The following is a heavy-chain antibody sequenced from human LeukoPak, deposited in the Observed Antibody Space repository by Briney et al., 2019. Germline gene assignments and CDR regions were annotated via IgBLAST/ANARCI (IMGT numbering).Heavy chain of an antibody. Sequence: GASVKVSCKASGYTFTSYYMYWVRQAPGQGLEWMGIINPSGGSTSYAQKFQGRVTMTRDTSTSTVYMELSSLRSEDTAVYYCARALGYDSSGYTFDYWGQGTLVTVSS. CDR1: GYTFTSYY. V-gene: IGHV1-46*01. J-gene: IGHJ4*02. CDR2: INPSGGST. D-gene: IGHD3-22*01. CDR3: ARALGYDSSGYTFDY.